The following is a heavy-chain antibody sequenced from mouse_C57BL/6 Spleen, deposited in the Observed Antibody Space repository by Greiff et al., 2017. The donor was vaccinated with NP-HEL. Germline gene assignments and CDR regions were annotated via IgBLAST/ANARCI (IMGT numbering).Heavy chain of an antibody. Sequence: DVKLVESGGGLVKPGGSLKLSCAASGFTFSSYAMSWVRQTPEKRLEWVATISDGGSYTYYPDNVKGRFTISRDNAKNNLYLQMSHLKSEDTAMYYCARDPSYYFDVWGTGTTVTVSS. D-gene: IGHD6-5*01. CDR3: ARDPSYYFDV. V-gene: IGHV5-4*01. CDR1: GFTFSSYA. J-gene: IGHJ1*03. CDR2: ISDGGSYT.